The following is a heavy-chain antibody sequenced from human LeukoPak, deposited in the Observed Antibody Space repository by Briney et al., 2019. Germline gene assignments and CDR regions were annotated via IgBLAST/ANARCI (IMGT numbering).Heavy chain of an antibody. D-gene: IGHD3-16*01. V-gene: IGHV3-30*01. CDR1: GFTFRHYS. Sequence: GGSLRLSCAASGFTFRHYSMHWVRQAPGKGLEWVAVVSFDGKIEYYADSVKGSFSISRDNSNSKLYLQMDSLRPDDTGLYYCVRARVTRGLGYWGQGTPVTVS. CDR3: VRARVTRGLGY. J-gene: IGHJ4*02. CDR2: VSFDGKIE.